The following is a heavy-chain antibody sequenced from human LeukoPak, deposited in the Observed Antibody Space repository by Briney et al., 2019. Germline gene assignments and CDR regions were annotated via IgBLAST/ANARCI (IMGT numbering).Heavy chain of an antibody. D-gene: IGHD5-18*01. J-gene: IGHJ6*02. CDR1: GYTFTSYG. CDR3: ASPDTAMVRGMDV. CDR2: ISAYNGNT. V-gene: IGHV1-18*01. Sequence: GASVKVSCKASGYTFTSYGISWVRQAPGQGLEWMGWISAYNGNTNYAQKLQGRVTMTTDTSTSTAYMELRSLRSEDTAVYYCASPDTAMVRGMDVWGQGTTVTVSS.